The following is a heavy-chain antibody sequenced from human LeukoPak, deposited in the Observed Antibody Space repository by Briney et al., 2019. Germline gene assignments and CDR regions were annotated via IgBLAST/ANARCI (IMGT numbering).Heavy chain of an antibody. J-gene: IGHJ5*02. D-gene: IGHD3-10*01. Sequence: ASVKVSCKASGYTFTSYGISWVRQAPGQGLEWMGWISAYNGNTNYAQKLQGRVTMTTDTSTSTAYMELRSLRSDDTAVYYCARYYGSGSYYNPGGFDPWGQGTLVTVSS. CDR1: GYTFTSYG. V-gene: IGHV1-18*01. CDR3: ARYYGSGSYYNPGGFDP. CDR2: ISAYNGNT.